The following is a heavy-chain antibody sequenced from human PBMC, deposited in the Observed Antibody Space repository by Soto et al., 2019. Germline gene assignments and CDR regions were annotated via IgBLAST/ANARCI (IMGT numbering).Heavy chain of an antibody. V-gene: IGHV3-21*01. D-gene: IGHD3-3*01. Sequence: EWVSSISSSSSYIYYADSVKGRFTISRDNAKNSLYLQMNSLRAEDTAVYYCARAAPYYDFWSGYYQNYYYYGMDVWGQGTTVTVSS. J-gene: IGHJ6*02. CDR2: ISSSSSYI. CDR3: ARAAPYYDFWSGYYQNYYYYGMDV.